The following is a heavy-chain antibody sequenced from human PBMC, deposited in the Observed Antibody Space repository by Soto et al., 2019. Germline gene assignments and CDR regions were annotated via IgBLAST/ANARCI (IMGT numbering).Heavy chain of an antibody. D-gene: IGHD2-21*02. CDR2: ISSSGSTI. CDR3: AREVFRDWPYYYYYMDV. J-gene: IGHJ6*03. V-gene: IGHV3-11*01. Sequence: QVQLVESGGGLVKPGGSLRLSCAASGFTFSDYYMSWIRQAPGKGLEWVSYISSSGSTIYYADSVKGRFTISRDNAKNSWYLQMNSMRAEDTAVYYCAREVFRDWPYYYYYMDVWGKGTTVTVSS. CDR1: GFTFSDYY.